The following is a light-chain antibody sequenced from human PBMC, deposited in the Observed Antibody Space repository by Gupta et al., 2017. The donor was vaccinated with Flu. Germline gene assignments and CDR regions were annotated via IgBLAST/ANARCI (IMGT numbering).Light chain of an antibody. Sequence: IVLTQSPATLSLSPGERATLSCRASQSVSSYLAWYPQKPGQAPRLLIDDASTRATGIPASRSSRASATDRRRISSMIATEDLTVECGQRCREGGVTCGPGAKVE. CDR3: QRCREGGVT. V-gene: IGKV3-11*01. CDR2: DAS. J-gene: IGKJ4*02. CDR1: QSVSSY.